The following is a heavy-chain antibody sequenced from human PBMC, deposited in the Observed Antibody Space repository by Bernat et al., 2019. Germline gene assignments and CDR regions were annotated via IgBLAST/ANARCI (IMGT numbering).Heavy chain of an antibody. J-gene: IGHJ6*03. V-gene: IGHV3-30*01. CDR1: GFTFSSYA. Sequence: VQLVESGGGVVQPGRSLRLSCAASGFTFSSYAMHWVRQAPGKGLEWVAVISYDGSNKYYADSVKGRFTISRDNSKNTLYLQMNSLRAEDTAVYYCAGSEMVEVPAAMRDYYYYIDDWGKGTTVTVSS. CDR2: ISYDGSNK. CDR3: AGSEMVEVPAAMRDYYYYIDD. D-gene: IGHD2-2*01.